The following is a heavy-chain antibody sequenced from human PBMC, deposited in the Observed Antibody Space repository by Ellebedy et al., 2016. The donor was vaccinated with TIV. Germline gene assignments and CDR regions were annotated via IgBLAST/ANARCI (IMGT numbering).Heavy chain of an antibody. D-gene: IGHD3-3*01. Sequence: SVKVSCXASEGTFSSYAISWVRQAPGQGLEWMGGIIPIFGTANYAQKFQGRVTITADESTSTAYMELSSLRSEDTAVYYCARVYPLDFWSGYPYTYYYYYGMDVWGQGTTVTVSS. V-gene: IGHV1-69*13. CDR2: IIPIFGTA. CDR3: ARVYPLDFWSGYPYTYYYYYGMDV. CDR1: EGTFSSYA. J-gene: IGHJ6*02.